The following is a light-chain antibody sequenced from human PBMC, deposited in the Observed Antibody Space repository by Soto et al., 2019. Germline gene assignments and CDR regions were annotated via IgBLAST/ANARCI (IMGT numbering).Light chain of an antibody. CDR3: QDNGRSPTCT. Sequence: EIVLTQSPGTLSLSPGERATLSCRASQSVSSSYLAWYQQKPGQAPRLLIYGASSRATGIPDRYSGSGSGTDFTLTISRMEPAHFAVNYCQDNGRSPTCTFGKGNKVEIK. CDR2: GAS. J-gene: IGKJ1*01. CDR1: QSVSSSY. V-gene: IGKV3-20*01.